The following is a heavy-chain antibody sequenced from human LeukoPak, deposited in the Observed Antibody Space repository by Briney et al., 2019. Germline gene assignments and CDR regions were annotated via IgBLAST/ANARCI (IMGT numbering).Heavy chain of an antibody. CDR3: AREGDSRYFDY. V-gene: IGHV4-4*02. J-gene: IGHJ4*02. CDR1: GGSISSNNG. Sequence: PSETLSLTCAVSGGSISSNNGWSWVRQPPGKGLEWIGEISHGGSTIYNPSLKSRVTISVDTSKKQFPLKLSSVTAADTAVYYCAREGDSRYFDYWGRGAVVTVSS. D-gene: IGHD2-21*01. CDR2: ISHGGST.